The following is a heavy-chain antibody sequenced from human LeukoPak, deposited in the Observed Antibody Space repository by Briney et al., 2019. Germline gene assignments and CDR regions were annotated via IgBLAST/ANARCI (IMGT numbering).Heavy chain of an antibody. CDR1: GYTFTSYD. Sequence: AASVKVSCTSSGYTFTSYDINWVRQATGQGLEWMRWMNPNSGNTGYAQKFQGRVTMTRNTSISTAYMELSSLRSEDTAVYYCARGEGPADNYYGSGSYYYWGQGTLVTVSS. J-gene: IGHJ4*02. D-gene: IGHD3-10*01. CDR2: MNPNSGNT. CDR3: ARGEGPADNYYGSGSYYY. V-gene: IGHV1-8*01.